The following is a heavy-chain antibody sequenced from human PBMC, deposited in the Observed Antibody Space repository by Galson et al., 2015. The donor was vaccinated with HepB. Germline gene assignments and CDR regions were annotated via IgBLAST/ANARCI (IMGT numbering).Heavy chain of an antibody. CDR3: ERHGGSYTLDC. D-gene: IGHD1-26*01. J-gene: IGHJ4*02. CDR2: RYNSGNT. V-gene: IGHV4-59*08. CDR1: GASITSYY. Sequence: QGQLQESGPGRVKPSQTLSLTCTVSGASITSYYWSWIRQPPGKGLYWSGYRYNSGNTTPTPSLKSRVPISVATSKTHFPLKLSSVTAADRAVYYCERHGGSYTLDCWGQGTLVTVSS.